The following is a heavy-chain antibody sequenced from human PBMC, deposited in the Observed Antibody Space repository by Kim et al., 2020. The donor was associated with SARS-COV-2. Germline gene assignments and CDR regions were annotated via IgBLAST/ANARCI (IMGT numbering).Heavy chain of an antibody. D-gene: IGHD3-16*01. CDR2: STI. CDR3: ARRGGEIDC. Sequence: STIYYAYSVKGRFTVSRYNAKCSLYLQMNSLRAEDTAVYYCARRGGEIDCWGQGTLVTVSS. V-gene: IGHV3-48*03. J-gene: IGHJ4*02.